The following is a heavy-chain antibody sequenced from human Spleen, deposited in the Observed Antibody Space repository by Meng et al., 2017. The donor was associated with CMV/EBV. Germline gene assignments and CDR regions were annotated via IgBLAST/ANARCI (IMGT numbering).Heavy chain of an antibody. V-gene: IGHV3-48*04. Sequence: GESLKISCVGSGFTFSSHSMHWVRQAPGKGLEWVSYISSSSTSIKYADSVKGRFTISRDNANNLLYLEMNSLRVEDTALYYCARSTNYDLWSGYPGGLDVWGQGTTVTVSS. CDR3: ARSTNYDLWSGYPGGLDV. J-gene: IGHJ6*01. D-gene: IGHD3-3*01. CDR2: ISSSSTSI. CDR1: GFTFSSHS.